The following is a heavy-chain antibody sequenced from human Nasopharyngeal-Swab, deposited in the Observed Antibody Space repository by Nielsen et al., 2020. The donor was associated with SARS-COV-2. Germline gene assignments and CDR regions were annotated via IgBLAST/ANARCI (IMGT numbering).Heavy chain of an antibody. Sequence: ASVKVSCKASGYTFTGYYMHWVRQAPGQGLEWMGWINPNSGGTNYAQKFQGWVTMTRDTSISTAYMGLSRLRSDDTAVYYCARGWYCSGGSCSPSPFDYWGQGTLVTVSS. CDR2: INPNSGGT. D-gene: IGHD2-15*01. J-gene: IGHJ4*02. V-gene: IGHV1-2*04. CDR3: ARGWYCSGGSCSPSPFDY. CDR1: GYTFTGYY.